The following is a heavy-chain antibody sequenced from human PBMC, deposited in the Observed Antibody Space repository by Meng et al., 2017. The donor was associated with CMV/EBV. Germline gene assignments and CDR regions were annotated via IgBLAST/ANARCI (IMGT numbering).Heavy chain of an antibody. J-gene: IGHJ4*02. D-gene: IGHD2-21*02. CDR1: GDSISSGDYY. CDR2: IYYSGST. V-gene: IGHV4-30-4*08. Sequence: HVQLQQAGPGLVKPSQTLSLTCTVSGDSISSGDYYWRWIRQPPGKGLELIGYIYYSGSTYYNPSLKSRVTISVDTSKNQFSLKLSSVTAADTAVYYCAREGDNPFDYWGQGTLVTVSS. CDR3: AREGDNPFDY.